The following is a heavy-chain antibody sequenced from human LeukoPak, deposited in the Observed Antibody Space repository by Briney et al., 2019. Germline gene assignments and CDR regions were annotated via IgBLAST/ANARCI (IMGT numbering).Heavy chain of an antibody. J-gene: IGHJ4*02. V-gene: IGHV3-23*01. CDR3: ARDYPGDSFLWEEYFDY. D-gene: IGHD1-1*01. CDR2: IGESGDDT. Sequence: GGSLRLSCAASGFTFSNFAMSWVRQAPGKGLEWVSSIGESGDDTDNADSVKGRFTISRDNSKNTLYIQMNNLRAEDTAVYYCARDYPGDSFLWEEYFDYWGQGTLVTVSS. CDR1: GFTFSNFA.